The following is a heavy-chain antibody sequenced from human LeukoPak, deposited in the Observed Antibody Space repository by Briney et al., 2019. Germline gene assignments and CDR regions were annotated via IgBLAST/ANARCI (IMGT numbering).Heavy chain of an antibody. Sequence: GGSLRLSCAASGFTFSSYEMNWVRQAPGKGLEWVSYISSSGSTIYYADSVKGRFTTSRDNAKNSLYLQMNSLRAEDTAVYYCAREPNDYSNYWGQGTLVTVSS. CDR1: GFTFSSYE. J-gene: IGHJ4*02. D-gene: IGHD4-11*01. CDR2: ISSSGSTI. CDR3: AREPNDYSNY. V-gene: IGHV3-48*03.